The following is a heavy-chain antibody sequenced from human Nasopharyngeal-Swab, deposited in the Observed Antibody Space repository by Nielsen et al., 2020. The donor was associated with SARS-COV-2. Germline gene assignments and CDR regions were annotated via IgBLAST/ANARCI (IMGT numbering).Heavy chain of an antibody. Sequence: GSLRLSCTVSGGSISSYYWSWIRQPPGKGLEWIGYIYYSGSTNYNPSLKSRVTISVDTSKSQFSLKLRSVTAADTAVYYCARAGVDTSTGSSGGCFDYWGQGALVTVSS. CDR1: GGSISSYY. CDR3: ARAGVDTSTGSSGGCFDY. CDR2: IYYSGST. J-gene: IGHJ4*02. D-gene: IGHD3-9*01. V-gene: IGHV4-59*08.